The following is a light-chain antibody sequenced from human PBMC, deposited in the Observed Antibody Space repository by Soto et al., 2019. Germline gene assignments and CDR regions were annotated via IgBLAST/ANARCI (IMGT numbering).Light chain of an antibody. Sequence: QSALTQPASVSGSPGQSITISCTGTSSDVGSYNLVTWYQQHPGKAPKLMIYEVSKRPSGVSHRFSDSKSGNTASLTISGLQAEDEADYYCCSYAGSSTLVVFGGGTKLTVL. V-gene: IGLV2-23*02. CDR1: SSDVGSYNL. J-gene: IGLJ2*01. CDR3: CSYAGSSTLVV. CDR2: EVS.